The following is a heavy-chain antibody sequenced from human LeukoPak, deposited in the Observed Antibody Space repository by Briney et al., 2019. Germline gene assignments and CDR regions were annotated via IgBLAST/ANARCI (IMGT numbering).Heavy chain of an antibody. D-gene: IGHD2-21*02. V-gene: IGHV3-7*01. J-gene: IGHJ4*02. CDR2: INQDGSGK. CDR1: GFTFDKFY. Sequence: GESLRLSCVGSGFTFDKFYMSWARQAPGKGLEWVAQINQDGSGKYYVDSVRGRFTISRDNARTSVYLQVDSLSADDTAVYYCAREQWWRLDYWGQGTLVTVSS. CDR3: AREQWWRLDY.